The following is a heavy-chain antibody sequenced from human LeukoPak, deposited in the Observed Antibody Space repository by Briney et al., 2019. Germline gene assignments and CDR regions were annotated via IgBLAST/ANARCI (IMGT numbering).Heavy chain of an antibody. J-gene: IGHJ1*01. CDR2: ISGSGGST. V-gene: IGHV3-23*01. D-gene: IGHD6-13*01. CDR1: GFTFSSYA. CDR3: VQRGAEAGTFAEYFQL. Sequence: GGSLRLSCAASGFTFSSYAMSWVRQAPGKGLEWVSAISGSGGSTYYADSVKGRFTISRDNSENTLYLQMNSLRAEDTAVYYCVQRGAEAGTFAEYFQLWGQGTLVTVSS.